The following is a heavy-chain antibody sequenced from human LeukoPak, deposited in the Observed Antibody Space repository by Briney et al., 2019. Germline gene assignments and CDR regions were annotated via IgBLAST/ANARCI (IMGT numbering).Heavy chain of an antibody. CDR1: GFTFSSYG. CDR2: IWYDGSNK. CDR3: ARDPREWGLPYFDC. D-gene: IGHD1-26*01. V-gene: IGHV3-33*01. J-gene: IGHJ4*02. Sequence: PGGSLRLSCAASGFTFSSYGMHWVRQAPGKGLEWVAVIWYDGSNKYYADSVKGRFTISRDNSKNTLYLQMNNLRAEDTAVYYCARDPREWGLPYFDCWGQGTLVTVSS.